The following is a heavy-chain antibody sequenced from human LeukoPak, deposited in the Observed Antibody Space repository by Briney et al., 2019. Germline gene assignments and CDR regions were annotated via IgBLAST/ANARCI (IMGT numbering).Heavy chain of an antibody. D-gene: IGHD2-21*01. CDR3: ARYRNGDRGFDC. Sequence: GGSLRLSCVDSLFTFNSYWTSWVCQALGRGLEWVANIKGDGSIKTYMDSVKGRFTISRDNAKNTLYLQMDSLRADDTGMYYCARYRNGDRGFDCWGQGTLVTVSS. CDR2: IKGDGSIK. V-gene: IGHV3-7*05. J-gene: IGHJ5*01. CDR1: LFTFNSYW.